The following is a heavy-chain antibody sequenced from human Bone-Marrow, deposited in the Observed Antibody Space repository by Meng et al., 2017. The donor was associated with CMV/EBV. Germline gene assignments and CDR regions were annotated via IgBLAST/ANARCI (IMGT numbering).Heavy chain of an antibody. Sequence: GESLKISCAASGFTFSRYWMSWVRQAPGKGLEWVASIKQDGSEKYYVDSVKGRFTISRDNAKNLVYLQMNSLRAEDTAVYYCARDLLGASCDWGQGTLVTVSS. CDR1: GFTFSRYW. J-gene: IGHJ4*02. CDR3: ARDLLGASCD. CDR2: IKQDGSEK. V-gene: IGHV3-7*01. D-gene: IGHD2-2*01.